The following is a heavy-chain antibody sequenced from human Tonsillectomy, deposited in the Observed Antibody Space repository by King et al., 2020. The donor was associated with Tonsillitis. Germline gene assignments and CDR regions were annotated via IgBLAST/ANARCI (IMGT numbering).Heavy chain of an antibody. D-gene: IGHD5-12*01. J-gene: IGHJ5*02. CDR1: GFSLSTSGVG. Sequence: VTLKESGPTLVKPTQTLTLTCTFSGFSLSTSGVGVGWIRQPPGKAPEWLALIYWNDDKRYSPSLKSRLTITKDTSKNQVVLTMTNMDPVDTATYYCARALRCRRSEDGRNWFDPWGQGTLVTVSS. V-gene: IGHV2-5*01. CDR3: ARALRCRRSEDGRNWFDP. CDR2: IYWNDDK.